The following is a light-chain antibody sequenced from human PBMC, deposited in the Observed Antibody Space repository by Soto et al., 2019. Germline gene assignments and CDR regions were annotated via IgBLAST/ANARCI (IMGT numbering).Light chain of an antibody. Sequence: QSALTQPASVSGSPGQSITISCTGTSSDVGSYNLVSWYQQHPGTDPKLMIYEDNKRASGVSNRFSGSTSVITASLTISVLQAEDEADYYCCSYAGSSTWVFGGGTKLTVL. V-gene: IGLV2-23*01. CDR3: CSYAGSSTWV. CDR1: SSDVGSYNL. J-gene: IGLJ3*02. CDR2: EDN.